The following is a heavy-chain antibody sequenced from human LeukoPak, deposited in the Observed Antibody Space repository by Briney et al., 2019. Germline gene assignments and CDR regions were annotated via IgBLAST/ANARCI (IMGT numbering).Heavy chain of an antibody. Sequence: GASVKVSCKASGYTFTSYGISWARQAPGQGLEWMGWISAYNGNTNYAQKLQGRVTMTTDTSTSTAYMELRSLRSDDTAVYYCARRCSSTSCSTWSYYYYGMDVWGQGTTVTVSS. V-gene: IGHV1-18*01. D-gene: IGHD2-2*01. J-gene: IGHJ6*02. CDR2: ISAYNGNT. CDR1: GYTFTSYG. CDR3: ARRCSSTSCSTWSYYYYGMDV.